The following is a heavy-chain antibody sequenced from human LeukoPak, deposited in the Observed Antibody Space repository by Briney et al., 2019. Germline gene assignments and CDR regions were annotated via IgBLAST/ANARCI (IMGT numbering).Heavy chain of an antibody. J-gene: IGHJ4*02. CDR2: ILASGSTT. CDR1: GFTFSGFA. V-gene: IGHV3-23*01. CDR3: AKDLSGWADY. D-gene: IGHD6-19*01. Sequence: GGSLRLSCAASGFTFSGFAMAWVRQTPGKGLEWVSGILASGSTTYYADSVKGRFTISRDNSKYTLYLQMNSLRAEDAAVYYCAKDLSGWADYWGQGTLVSVSS.